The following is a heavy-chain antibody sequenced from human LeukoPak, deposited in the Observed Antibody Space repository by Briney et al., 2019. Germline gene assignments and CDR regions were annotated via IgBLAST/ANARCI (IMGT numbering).Heavy chain of an antibody. CDR3: APRVVGSTPFDY. CDR1: GFTFSTYA. V-gene: IGHV3-23*01. Sequence: GGSLRLSCAASGFTFSTYAMSWVRQAPGKGLEWDSAISGSTGRTYYADSVKGRFTISRDNSKNTLYLQMNNLRAEDTAVYYCAPRVVGSTPFDYWGQGTLVTVSS. D-gene: IGHD2-15*01. J-gene: IGHJ4*02. CDR2: ISGSTGRT.